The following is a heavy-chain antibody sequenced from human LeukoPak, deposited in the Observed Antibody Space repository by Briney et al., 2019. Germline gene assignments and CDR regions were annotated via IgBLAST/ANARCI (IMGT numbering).Heavy chain of an antibody. J-gene: IGHJ6*03. CDR2: ISNSGTIK. D-gene: IGHD2-8*01. V-gene: IGHV3-48*03. CDR3: AKDRCSNGIGCYYYYMEV. Sequence: PGGSLRLSCAASGFTFSSYAMNWVRQAPGKGLEFVSYISNSGTIKYNADSVKGRFTISRDNAKNSLYLQMNSLRTEDTAVYYCAKDRCSNGIGCYYYYMEVWGKGTTVTISS. CDR1: GFTFSSYA.